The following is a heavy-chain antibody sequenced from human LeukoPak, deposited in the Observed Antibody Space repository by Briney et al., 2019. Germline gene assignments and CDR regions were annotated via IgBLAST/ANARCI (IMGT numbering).Heavy chain of an antibody. CDR1: GDSITSYY. J-gene: IGHJ4*01. CDR3: ARAGYSYATGYFFDY. V-gene: IGHV4-59*01. D-gene: IGHD5-18*01. CDR2: IYYSGST. Sequence: SETLSLTCTVSGDSITSYYWSWIRQPPGKGLEWIGYIYYSGSTNYNPSLKSRVTTSVDTSKNQFSLKLSSVTAADTAVYYCARAGYSYATGYFFDYWGHGTLVTVSS.